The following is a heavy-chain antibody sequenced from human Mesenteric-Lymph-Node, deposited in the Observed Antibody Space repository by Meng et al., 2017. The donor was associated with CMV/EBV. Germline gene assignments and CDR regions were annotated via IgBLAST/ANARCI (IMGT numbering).Heavy chain of an antibody. J-gene: IGHJ4*02. Sequence: ASVKVSCKASGYTFTGYYMHWVRQAPGQGLEWMGWINPNTGVTGTAQKFQGRITMTRDTSISTAYMEVSWLRSDDTAVYFCARVPTDNLPNQHFDFWGQGTLVTVSS. D-gene: IGHD2-15*01. CDR2: INPNTGVT. CDR1: GYTFTGYY. V-gene: IGHV1-2*02. CDR3: ARVPTDNLPNQHFDF.